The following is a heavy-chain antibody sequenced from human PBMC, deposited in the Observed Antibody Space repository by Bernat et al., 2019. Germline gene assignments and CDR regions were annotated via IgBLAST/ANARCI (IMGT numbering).Heavy chain of an antibody. D-gene: IGHD2-15*01. V-gene: IGHV3-21*01. Sequence: EVQLVESGGGLVKPGGSLRLSCAASGFTFSTYSMNWVRQAPGKGLEWVSSITTSSYIYYADSVKDRFTISRDNAKSSLYLQMNSLRAEDTAVYYCARDRPCSGGTCYEVFDYWGQGTLVTVSS. CDR2: ITTSSYI. CDR1: GFTFSTYS. CDR3: ARDRPCSGGTCYEVFDY. J-gene: IGHJ4*02.